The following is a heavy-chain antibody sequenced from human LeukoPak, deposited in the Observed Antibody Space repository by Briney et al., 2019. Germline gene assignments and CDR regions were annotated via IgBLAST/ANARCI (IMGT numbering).Heavy chain of an antibody. V-gene: IGHV4-39*01. Sequence: SETLSLTCTVSGGSISSSRYYWGWIRQPPGKGLEWIGSVYDTGSTYYNPSLKSRVTISVDTSKNQVSLKLSSVTAADTAVYFCARHHVAASGTDSNFDYWGQGTLVTVSS. J-gene: IGHJ4*02. D-gene: IGHD6-13*01. CDR2: VYDTGST. CDR1: GGSISSSRYY. CDR3: ARHHVAASGTDSNFDY.